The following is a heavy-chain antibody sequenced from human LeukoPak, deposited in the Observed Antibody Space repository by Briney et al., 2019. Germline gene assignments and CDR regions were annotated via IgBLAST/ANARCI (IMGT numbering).Heavy chain of an antibody. V-gene: IGHV3-23*01. CDR3: ARRVPYTVAIDY. J-gene: IGHJ4*02. CDR1: GFTVSTYR. D-gene: IGHD4-17*01. Sequence: GGSLRLSCAASGFTVSTYRMSWVRPAPGKGLQWVSAINPTDDTTYYADSVKGRFTISRDDSKNTLYLQMNSLRAEDTAVYYCARRVPYTVAIDYWGQGTLVTVSS. CDR2: INPTDDTT.